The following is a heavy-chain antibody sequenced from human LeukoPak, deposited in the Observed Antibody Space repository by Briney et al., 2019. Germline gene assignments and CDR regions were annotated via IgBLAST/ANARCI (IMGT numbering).Heavy chain of an antibody. CDR1: GGSIRSSSYY. V-gene: IGHV4-39*07. J-gene: IGHJ4*02. D-gene: IGHD2-21*02. Sequence: PSETLSLTCTVSGGSIRSSSYYWGWIRQAPGKGLEWIGSIYYSGSTYYNPSLKSRVTISVDTSKNQFSLKLSSVTAADTAVYYCARDFPAMAYCGGDCYPYWGQGTLVTVSS. CDR2: IYYSGST. CDR3: ARDFPAMAYCGGDCYPY.